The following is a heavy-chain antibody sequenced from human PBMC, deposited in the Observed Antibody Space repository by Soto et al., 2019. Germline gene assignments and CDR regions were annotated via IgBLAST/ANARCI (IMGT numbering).Heavy chain of an antibody. CDR2: ISSSSSTI. V-gene: IGHV3-48*02. CDR3: ARGPQIKYYDILTGYYPLPFDY. D-gene: IGHD3-9*01. Sequence: GGSLILSCAASGFTFSSYSMNWVRQAPGKGLEWVSYISSSSSTIYYADSVKGRFTISRDNAKNSLYLQMNSLRDEDTAVYYCARGPQIKYYDILTGYYPLPFDYWGQGTLVTAPQ. CDR1: GFTFSSYS. J-gene: IGHJ4*02.